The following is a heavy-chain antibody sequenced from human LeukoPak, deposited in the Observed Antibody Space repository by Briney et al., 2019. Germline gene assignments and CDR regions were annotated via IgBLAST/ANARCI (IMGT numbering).Heavy chain of an antibody. CDR1: GFTFSSYS. Sequence: GSLRLSCAASGFTFSSYSMNWVRQPPGKGLEWIGEVNDSGSANYTPSLKSRVTISVDTSKNQFSLKLTSVTAADTAVYYCARVDGASSWYIPYWGRGTLVTVSS. CDR3: ARVDGASSWYIPY. CDR2: VNDSGSA. J-gene: IGHJ4*02. D-gene: IGHD6-13*01. V-gene: IGHV4-34*01.